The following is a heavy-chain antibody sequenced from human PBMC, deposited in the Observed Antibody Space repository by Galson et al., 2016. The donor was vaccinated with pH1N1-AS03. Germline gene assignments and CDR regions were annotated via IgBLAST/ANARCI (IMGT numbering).Heavy chain of an antibody. J-gene: IGHJ4*01. CDR1: GASITNADHY. V-gene: IGHV4-30-4*01. D-gene: IGHD1-1*01. Sequence: LSLTCSVSGASITNADHYWSWIRQSPGQGLEWLGDIYYTGRTYYNTSLGGRASMSVDTTKKQFSPLLTSVTAADSAVYFCARRYFWNGHHDYWGQGVMVTVSS. CDR2: IYYTGRT. CDR3: ARRYFWNGHHDY.